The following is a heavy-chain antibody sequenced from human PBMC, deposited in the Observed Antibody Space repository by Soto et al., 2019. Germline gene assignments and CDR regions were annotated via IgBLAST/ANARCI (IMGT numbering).Heavy chain of an antibody. CDR1: GGSISSSSYY. V-gene: IGHV4-39*01. D-gene: IGHD5-12*01. CDR2: IYYSGST. J-gene: IGHJ4*02. Sequence: SETLSLTCTVSGGSISSSSYYWGWIRHPPGKGLEWIGSIYYSGSTYYNPSLKSRVTISVDTSKNQFSLKLSSVTAADTAVYYCARLRSRWLQCFDYWGQGTLVTVSS. CDR3: ARLRSRWLQCFDY.